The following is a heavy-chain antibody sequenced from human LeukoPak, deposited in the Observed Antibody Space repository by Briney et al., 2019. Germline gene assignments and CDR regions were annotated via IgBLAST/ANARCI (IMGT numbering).Heavy chain of an antibody. D-gene: IGHD1-26*01. CDR2: ISGSGGGT. J-gene: IGHJ4*02. CDR1: GFTFSSYG. V-gene: IGHV3-23*01. CDR3: AKEYTGSFSPFPSYFDY. Sequence: GGSLRLSCAASGFTFSSYGMSWVRQAPGKGLEWVSAISGSGGGTDYADSVKGRFTISRDNSKNTLYLQMNSLRAEDTAVYYCAKEYTGSFSPFPSYFDYWGQGTLVTVSS.